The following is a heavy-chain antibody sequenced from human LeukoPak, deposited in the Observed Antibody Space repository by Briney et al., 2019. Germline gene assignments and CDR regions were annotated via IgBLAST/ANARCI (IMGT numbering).Heavy chain of an antibody. CDR2: ISYGGSNK. Sequence: GGSLRLSCAASGFTFSSYGMHWVRQAPGKGLEWVAVISYGGSNKYYADSVKGRFTISRDNSKNTLYLQMNSLRAEDTAVYYCAKDPYYYDSSGYYPNRGQGTLVTVSS. CDR1: GFTFSSYG. D-gene: IGHD3-22*01. J-gene: IGHJ4*02. V-gene: IGHV3-30*18. CDR3: AKDPYYYDSSGYYPN.